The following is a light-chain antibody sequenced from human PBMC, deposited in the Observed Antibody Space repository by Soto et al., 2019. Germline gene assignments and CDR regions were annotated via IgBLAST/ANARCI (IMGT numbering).Light chain of an antibody. CDR2: EGS. V-gene: IGLV2-23*01. Sequence: QSALTQPASVSGSPGQSITISCTGTSSDIGSYNLVSWYQQYPGKAPKLMIYEGSKRPSGVSDRFSASKSGNTASLTISGLQVEDEADYYCCSYARGSTLVFGGGTKVTVL. CDR3: CSYARGSTLV. CDR1: SSDIGSYNL. J-gene: IGLJ2*01.